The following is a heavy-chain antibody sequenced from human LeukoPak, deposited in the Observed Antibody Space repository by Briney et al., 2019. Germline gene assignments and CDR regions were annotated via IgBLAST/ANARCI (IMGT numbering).Heavy chain of an antibody. CDR1: GYTFTSYG. V-gene: IGHV1-69*05. D-gene: IGHD2-2*02. Sequence: SVKVSCKASGYTFTSYGISWVRQAPGQGLEWMGGIIPIFGTANYAQKFQGRVTITTDESTSTAYMELSSLRSEDTAVYYCARVVPAAISALYDAFDIWGQGTMVTVSS. CDR3: ARVVPAAISALYDAFDI. J-gene: IGHJ3*02. CDR2: IIPIFGTA.